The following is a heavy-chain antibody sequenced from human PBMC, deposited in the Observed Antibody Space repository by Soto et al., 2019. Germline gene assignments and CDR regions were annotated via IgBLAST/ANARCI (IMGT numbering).Heavy chain of an antibody. J-gene: IGHJ3*02. D-gene: IGHD2-15*01. CDR2: FYPGDSTS. Sequence: ESLKISCQTSGYSFISYWVAWVRQLPGKGLEWMGTFYPGDSTSTYSPSFQGQVTISVDKSISTAYLQLSSLKASDTAMYYCARIIGYCRNNDCSWTFDIWGQGTMVTVSS. CDR3: ARIIGYCRNNDCSWTFDI. CDR1: GYSFISYW. V-gene: IGHV5-51*01.